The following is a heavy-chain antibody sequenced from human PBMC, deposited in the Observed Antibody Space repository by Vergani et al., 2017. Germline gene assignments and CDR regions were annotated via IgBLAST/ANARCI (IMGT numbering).Heavy chain of an antibody. CDR1: GFTFSHYS. Sequence: EVQMVESGGGLVKPGGSLRLSCVASGFTFSHYSMNWVRQAPGKGLEWVSSISGNNDDVYYADSVKGRFTISRDNAKNSLYLDMSSLRAEDTAVYYCARDTVRYCSSTSCYTGAFDIWGQGTMVTVSS. CDR2: ISGNNDDV. J-gene: IGHJ3*02. CDR3: ARDTVRYCSSTSCYTGAFDI. V-gene: IGHV3-21*01. D-gene: IGHD2-2*02.